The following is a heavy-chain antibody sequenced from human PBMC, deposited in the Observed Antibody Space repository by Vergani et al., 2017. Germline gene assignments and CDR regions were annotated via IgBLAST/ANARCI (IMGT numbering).Heavy chain of an antibody. CDR1: GDSIISRSYY. Sequence: QMQLQESGPGLVKASETLSLTCTVSGDSIISRSYYWGWIRQPPGKGLEWIGSIYNSGNGDSSSSLKSRVTISADTSKNQFSLRLTSVTAADTAVYYCASGKYYSDSTSHFRERYFDVWGGGALVTVPS. J-gene: IGHJ2*01. D-gene: IGHD3-16*01. V-gene: IGHV4-39*01. CDR2: IYNSGNG. CDR3: ASGKYYSDSTSHFRERYFDV.